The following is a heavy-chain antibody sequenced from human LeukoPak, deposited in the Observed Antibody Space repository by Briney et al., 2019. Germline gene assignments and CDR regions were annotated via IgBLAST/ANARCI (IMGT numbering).Heavy chain of an antibody. J-gene: IGHJ4*02. CDR3: ARSPRTGTSYFADDY. CDR2: ISYDGSNK. Sequence: GGSLRLSCAASGFTFSSYAMHWVRQAPGKGLEGVAVISYDGSNKYYADSVKGRFTISRDNSKNTLYLQMNSLRAEDTAVYYCARSPRTGTSYFADDYWGQGTLVTVSS. V-gene: IGHV3-30-3*01. D-gene: IGHD1-1*01. CDR1: GFTFSSYA.